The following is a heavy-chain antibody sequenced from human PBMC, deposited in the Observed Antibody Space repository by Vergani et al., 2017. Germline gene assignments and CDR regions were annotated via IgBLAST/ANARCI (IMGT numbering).Heavy chain of an antibody. CDR2: IKQDGSEK. CDR1: GFTFSSYW. D-gene: IGHD3-22*01. Sequence: EVQLVESGGGLVQPGGSLRLSCAASGFTFSSYWMSWVRQAPGKGLEWVANIKQDGSEKYYVDSVKGRFTISRDNAKNSLYLQMNSLRAEETAVYYCARAQYYYDSSGYYGYYYYMDVWGKGTTVTVSS. J-gene: IGHJ6*03. V-gene: IGHV3-7*01. CDR3: ARAQYYYDSSGYYGYYYYMDV.